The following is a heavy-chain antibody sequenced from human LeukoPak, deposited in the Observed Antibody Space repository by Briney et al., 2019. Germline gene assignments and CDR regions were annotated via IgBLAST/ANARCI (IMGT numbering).Heavy chain of an antibody. D-gene: IGHD6-19*01. J-gene: IGHJ4*02. V-gene: IGHV3-30*03. CDR1: GFTFSSYG. CDR3: APEEGYSSGWYIVY. Sequence: GSLRLSCAASGFTFSSYGMHWVRQAPGKGLEWVAVISYDGSNKYYADSVKGRFTISRDNSKNTLYLQMNSLRAEDTAVYYCAPEEGYSSGWYIVYWGQGTLVTVSS. CDR2: ISYDGSNK.